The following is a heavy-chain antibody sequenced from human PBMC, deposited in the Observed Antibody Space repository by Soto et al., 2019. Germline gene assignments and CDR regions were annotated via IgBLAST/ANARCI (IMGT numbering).Heavy chain of an antibody. J-gene: IGHJ3*02. Sequence: SVKVSCKASGGTFSSYAISWVRRAPGEGLEWMGGIIPIFGTANYAQKFQGRVTITADESTSTAYMELSSLRSEDTAVYYCAGKDIIAGATGAFDIWGQGTMVTVSS. CDR1: GGTFSSYA. CDR3: AGKDIIAGATGAFDI. D-gene: IGHD6-13*01. V-gene: IGHV1-69*13. CDR2: IIPIFGTA.